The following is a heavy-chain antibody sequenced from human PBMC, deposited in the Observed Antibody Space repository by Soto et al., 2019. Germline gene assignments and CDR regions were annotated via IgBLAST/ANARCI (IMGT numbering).Heavy chain of an antibody. CDR3: ARRREGYYYYYMDV. Sequence: SETLSLTCTVSGGSISSYSWSWIRQPPGKGLEWIAYISYIGSTNYNPSLKSRVTISADTSKNQFSLKLSSVTAADTAVYYCARRREGYYYYYMDVWGKGTTVTVSS. J-gene: IGHJ6*03. D-gene: IGHD1-26*01. CDR2: ISYIGST. CDR1: GGSISSYS. V-gene: IGHV4-59*08.